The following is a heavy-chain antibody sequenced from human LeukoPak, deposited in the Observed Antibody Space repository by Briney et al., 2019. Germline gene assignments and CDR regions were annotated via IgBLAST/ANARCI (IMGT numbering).Heavy chain of an antibody. D-gene: IGHD5-12*01. CDR3: ARRLRNDAFDV. CDR1: GYTFTSYD. V-gene: IGHV1-8*01. J-gene: IGHJ3*01. Sequence: ASVKVSCKTSGYTFTSYDINWVRQATGQGLEWMGWMNPRSGNSGSAQKFQGRITLTRDTPIRTAYMDLSSLRSEDTAVYYCARRLRNDAFDVWGQGTVVTVSS. CDR2: MNPRSGNS.